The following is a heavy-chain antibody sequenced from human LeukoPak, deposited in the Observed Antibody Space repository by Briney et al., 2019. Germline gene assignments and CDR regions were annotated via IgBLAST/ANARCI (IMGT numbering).Heavy chain of an antibody. V-gene: IGHV1-18*01. CDR3: ASTRNYDILTGYAYYYYGMDV. D-gene: IGHD3-9*01. CDR1: GYTFTSYG. CDR2: ISAYNGNT. J-gene: IGHJ6*02. Sequence: ASVWVSCKASGYTFTSYGISWVRQAPGQGLEWMGWISAYNGNTNYAQKLQGRVTMTTDTSTSTAYMELSSLRSEDTAVYYCASTRNYDILTGYAYYYYGMDVWGQGTTVTVSS.